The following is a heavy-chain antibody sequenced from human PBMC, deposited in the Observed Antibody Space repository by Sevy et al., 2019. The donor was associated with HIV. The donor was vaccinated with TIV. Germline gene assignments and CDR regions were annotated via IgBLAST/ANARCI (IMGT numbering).Heavy chain of an antibody. D-gene: IGHD5-18*01. J-gene: IGHJ4*02. V-gene: IGHV5-51*01. CDR1: GYSFTSYC. Sequence: GESLKISCKGSGYSFTSYCIGWVRQMPGKGLEWMGIIYPGDSDTRYSPSFQGQVTISADKSISTAYLQWRSRKASDTAMYYCARRGVDTAMGDLDYWGQGTLVTVSS. CDR3: ARRGVDTAMGDLDY. CDR2: IYPGDSDT.